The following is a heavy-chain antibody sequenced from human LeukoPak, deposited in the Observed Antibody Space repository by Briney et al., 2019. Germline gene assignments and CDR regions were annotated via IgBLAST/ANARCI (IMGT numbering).Heavy chain of an antibody. Sequence: PSETLSLTRTVSGVSITTVHYFWGWLRQPPGKGLEWIVGIYYSGSTYYNPSLTRRGIISVATSKHQFPLKLSSGSAADAAVYYCPRHEGVWNGELLHLDYWGQGTLVAVSS. CDR1: GVSITTVHYF. CDR2: IYYSGST. D-gene: IGHD3-10*01. J-gene: IGHJ4*02. CDR3: PRHEGVWNGELLHLDY. V-gene: IGHV4-39*01.